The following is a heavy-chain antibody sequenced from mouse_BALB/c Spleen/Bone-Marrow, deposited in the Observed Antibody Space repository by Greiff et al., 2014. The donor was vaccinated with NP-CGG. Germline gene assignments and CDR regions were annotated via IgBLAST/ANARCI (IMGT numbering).Heavy chain of an antibody. CDR3: ARSGERYGAMDY. CDR1: GFTFSDFY. V-gene: IGHV5-4*02. CDR2: ISNGGTYT. D-gene: IGHD1-1*02. J-gene: IGHJ4*01. Sequence: DVMLVESGGGLVKPGGSLKLSCVASGFTFSDFYMFWFRQTPEKRLEWVATISNGGTYTYYPDSVKGRFTISRDNAKNNLYLQMSSLKSEDTAMYYCARSGERYGAMDYWGQGTSVTVTS.